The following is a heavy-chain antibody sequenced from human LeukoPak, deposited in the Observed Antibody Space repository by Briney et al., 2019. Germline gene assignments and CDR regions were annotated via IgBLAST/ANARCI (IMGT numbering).Heavy chain of an antibody. D-gene: IGHD4-11*01. J-gene: IGHJ5*02. CDR3: ARDLYRDSLPVSWFDP. V-gene: IGHV1-18*04. CDR2: ISDYNGNT. CDR1: GYTFTSYY. Sequence: ASVKVSCKASGYTFTSYYMHWVRQAPGQGLEWMGWISDYNGNTNYAQKLQGRVTMTTDTSTSTAYMELRSLRSDDTAVYYCARDLYRDSLPVSWFDPGGQGTLVTVSS.